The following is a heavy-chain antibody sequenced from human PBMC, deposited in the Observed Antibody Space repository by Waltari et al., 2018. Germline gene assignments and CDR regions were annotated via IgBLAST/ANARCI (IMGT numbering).Heavy chain of an antibody. J-gene: IGHJ3*02. CDR3: ARGSYSSSWFNLKAFHI. D-gene: IGHD6-13*01. Sequence: QVQLVQSGAEVKKPGSSVKVSCKASGGTFSSYAISWVRQAPGQGLEWMGGIIPLFGKTNYAQKFQGRLTITADESTTIAYMDLSSLRFEDTAVYYCARGSYSSSWFNLKAFHIWGQGTMVTVSS. V-gene: IGHV1-69*01. CDR2: IIPLFGKT. CDR1: GGTFSSYA.